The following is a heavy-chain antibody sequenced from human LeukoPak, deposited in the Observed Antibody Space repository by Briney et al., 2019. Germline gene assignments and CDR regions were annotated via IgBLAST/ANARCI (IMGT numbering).Heavy chain of an antibody. J-gene: IGHJ3*02. CDR2: ISSGGGTI. V-gene: IGHV3-48*03. Sequence: AGGSLRLSCAASKFTFSSHDMHWVRQAPGKGLEWVSFISSGGGTIYLADSVKGRFTISRDNARNSLYLQMNSLRAEDTALYYCVRDDGGSTFDTWGQGTMVTVSS. D-gene: IGHD3-10*01. CDR3: VRDDGGSTFDT. CDR1: KFTFSSHD.